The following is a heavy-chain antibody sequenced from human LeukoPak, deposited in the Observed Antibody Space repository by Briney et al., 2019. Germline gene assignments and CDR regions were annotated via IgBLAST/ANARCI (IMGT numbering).Heavy chain of an antibody. V-gene: IGHV3-7*01. D-gene: IGHD1-7*01. Sequence: GGSLRLSCAASGFTFSSYGMSWVRQAPGKGLEWVANIKQDGSEKYYVDSVKGRFTISRDNAKNSLYLQMNSLRAEDTAVYYCARDRVELLSYGYYYYYYMDVWGKGTTVTVSS. CDR1: GFTFSSYG. J-gene: IGHJ6*03. CDR3: ARDRVELLSYGYYYYYYMDV. CDR2: IKQDGSEK.